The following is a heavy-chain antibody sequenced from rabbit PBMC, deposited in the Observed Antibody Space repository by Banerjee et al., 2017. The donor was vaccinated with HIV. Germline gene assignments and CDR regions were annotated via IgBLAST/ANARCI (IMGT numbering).Heavy chain of an antibody. CDR3: ARGWGSGLDL. D-gene: IGHD4-1*01. J-gene: IGHJ4*01. CDR2: ICTGDSGT. Sequence: QQLVESGGGLVQPGASLTLTCKASGFDFSSEHDMCWVRQAPGKGLEWIACICTGDSGTYYASWVNGRFTISKTSSTTVTLQMTSLTAADTATYFCARGWGSGLDLWGPGTLVTVS. CDR1: GFDFSSEHD. V-gene: IGHV1S40*01.